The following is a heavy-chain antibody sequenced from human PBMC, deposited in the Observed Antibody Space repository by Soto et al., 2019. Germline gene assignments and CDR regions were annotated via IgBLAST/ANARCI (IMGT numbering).Heavy chain of an antibody. CDR2: VFHSGST. V-gene: IGHV4-4*02. D-gene: IGHD1-26*01. Sequence: SETQSLTSDVSGGSRSTSDWWRWFRQPPGKGLEWIGEVFHSGSTTYNPSLDGRATISVDKSKNQFSLKLISVTAADTAFHYCANTRELTRFFAHWGKGTLVTVSP. CDR1: GGSRSTSDW. J-gene: IGHJ4*02. CDR3: ANTRELTRFFAH.